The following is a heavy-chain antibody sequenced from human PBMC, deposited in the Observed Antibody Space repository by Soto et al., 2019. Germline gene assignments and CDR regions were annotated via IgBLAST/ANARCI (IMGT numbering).Heavy chain of an antibody. J-gene: IGHJ4*02. V-gene: IGHV4-59*01. CDR2: ISYSGNT. Sequence: ASKTLSLTCTVSGASISPYYWSWIRQPPGKRLEWIGFISYSGNTNYNPSLESRVTISVDTSKNQFSLRLSSVTAADTALYYCVRDAYSSSHFDYWGQGTLVTVSS. CDR3: VRDAYSSSHFDY. CDR1: GASISPYY. D-gene: IGHD6-6*01.